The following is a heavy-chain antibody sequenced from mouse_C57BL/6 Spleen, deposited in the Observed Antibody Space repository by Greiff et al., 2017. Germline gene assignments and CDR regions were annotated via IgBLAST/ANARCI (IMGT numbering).Heavy chain of an antibody. Sequence: VQLQQPGAELVRPGSSVKLSCKASGYTFTSYWMDWVKQRPGQGLEWIGNIYPSDSETHYNQKFKDKATLTVDKSSSTAYMQLSSLTSEDSAVYYCASTGTAQATPFAYWGQGTLVTVSA. CDR3: ASTGTAQATPFAY. J-gene: IGHJ3*01. V-gene: IGHV1-61*01. D-gene: IGHD3-2*02. CDR1: GYTFTSYW. CDR2: IYPSDSET.